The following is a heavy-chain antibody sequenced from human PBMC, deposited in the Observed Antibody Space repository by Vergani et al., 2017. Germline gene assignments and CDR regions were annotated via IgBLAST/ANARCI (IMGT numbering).Heavy chain of an antibody. CDR2: VDPEDGET. CDR3: ATPQTVTTGGMEV. V-gene: IGHV1-69-2*01. J-gene: IGHJ6*04. D-gene: IGHD4-17*01. Sequence: EVQLVQSGAEVKKPGATMKIFCKVSGYTFTDHYMHWVKQAPGKGLEWMGLVDPEDGETIYAEKFKGRVTIAADTSTDTAHLELSSLRSEDTAVYYCATPQTVTTGGMEVWGEGTRVIFSS. CDR1: GYTFTDHY.